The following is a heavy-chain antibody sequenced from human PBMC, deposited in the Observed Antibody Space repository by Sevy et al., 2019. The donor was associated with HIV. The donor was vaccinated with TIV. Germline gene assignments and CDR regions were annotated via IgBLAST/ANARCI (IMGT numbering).Heavy chain of an antibody. CDR1: GFTFSSYG. CDR2: IWYHGSNK. Sequence: GGSLRLSCAASGFTFSSYGMHWVRQAPGKGLEWVAVIWYHGSNKYYADSLKGRFTISRDNSKNTLYLQMNSLRAEDTAVYYCARAYMVRGVMADYWGQGTLVTVSS. D-gene: IGHD3-10*01. J-gene: IGHJ4*02. V-gene: IGHV3-33*01. CDR3: ARAYMVRGVMADY.